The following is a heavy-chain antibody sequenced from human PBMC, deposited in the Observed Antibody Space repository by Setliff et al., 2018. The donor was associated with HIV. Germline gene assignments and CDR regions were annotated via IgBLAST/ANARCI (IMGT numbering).Heavy chain of an antibody. CDR3: ARYKCINFACVGFDI. V-gene: IGHV4-38-2*01. D-gene: IGHD3-9*01. CDR1: GYSMSSGYY. Sequence: PSETLSLTCGVSGYSMSSGYYWGWIRQPPGQGLEWIGNVYHTGSTYYNPSLKSRVTISVDTSKNQFSLKLGSVTAADTAVYYCARYKCINFACVGFDIWGQGTVVTVSS. J-gene: IGHJ3*02. CDR2: VYHTGST.